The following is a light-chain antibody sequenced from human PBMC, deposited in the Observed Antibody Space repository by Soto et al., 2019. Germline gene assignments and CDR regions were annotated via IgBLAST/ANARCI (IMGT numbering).Light chain of an antibody. CDR2: APS. CDR3: QQYYAYPIS. Sequence: DIPLTQSPSSLSASVGDRVTITCRASQGIRIYLAWFQQKPGKAPQSLIFAPSSLQSGLPSRFSGSESGTDFTLTISSLQPEYCATDDCQQYYAYPISFGQGTRLEIK. V-gene: IGKV1-16*01. CDR1: QGIRIY. J-gene: IGKJ5*01.